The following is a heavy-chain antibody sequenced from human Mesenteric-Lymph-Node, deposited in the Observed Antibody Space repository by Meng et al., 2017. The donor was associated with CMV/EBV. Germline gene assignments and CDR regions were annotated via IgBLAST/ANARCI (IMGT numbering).Heavy chain of an antibody. D-gene: IGHD3-16*01. CDR2: ISAYNGNS. CDR1: GYSFINYG. V-gene: IGHV1-18*01. J-gene: IGHJ4*01. CDR3: ARDYAMRSSTGGVYFDY. Sequence: ASVKVSCKGSGYSFINYGISWVRQAPGQGLEWMGWISAYNGNSNYAQTFQGRLTMTTDTSTSTAYMELRSLRSDDTATYYCARDYAMRSSTGGVYFDYWGHGTLVTVSS.